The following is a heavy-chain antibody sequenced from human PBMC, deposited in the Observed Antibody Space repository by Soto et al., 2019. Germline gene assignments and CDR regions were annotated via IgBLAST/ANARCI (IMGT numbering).Heavy chain of an antibody. D-gene: IGHD3-9*01. CDR2: INHSGST. V-gene: IGHV4-34*01. Sequence: SETLSLTCAVYAGSFSGYYWTWIRQPPGTGLEWIGEINHSGSTNYNPSLKSRVTISVDTSKNQFSLKLSSVTAADTAVYYCARGPAHYDILTGYHRGFGYWGQGTLVTVSS. J-gene: IGHJ4*02. CDR3: ARGPAHYDILTGYHRGFGY. CDR1: AGSFSGYY.